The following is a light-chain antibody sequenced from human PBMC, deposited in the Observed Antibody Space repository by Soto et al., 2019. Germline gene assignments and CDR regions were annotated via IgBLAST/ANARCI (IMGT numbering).Light chain of an antibody. CDR1: QSVSSSY. V-gene: IGKV3-20*01. J-gene: IGKJ4*01. CDR3: QQYASSPGT. Sequence: EIVLTQSPGTLSLSPGERATLSCRASQSVSSSYLAWYQQKPGQAPRLLIYGASSRATGISDRFSGSGSGTDFTLTISRLEPEDFAVYYCQQYASSPGTFGGGTKVEIK. CDR2: GAS.